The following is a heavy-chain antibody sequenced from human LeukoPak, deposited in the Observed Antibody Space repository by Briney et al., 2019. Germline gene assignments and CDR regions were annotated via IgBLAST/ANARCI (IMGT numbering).Heavy chain of an antibody. Sequence: GGSLRLSCAASGFSFSTYWMSWVRQAPGKGLEWVANIKQDGSEKYYVDSVKGRFTISRDNAKNSLYLQMTSLSAEDTAVYYCAKAAVTGTRYHFDYWGQGTLVTVSS. J-gene: IGHJ4*02. D-gene: IGHD6-19*01. CDR3: AKAAVTGTRYHFDY. CDR2: IKQDGSEK. V-gene: IGHV3-7*05. CDR1: GFSFSTYW.